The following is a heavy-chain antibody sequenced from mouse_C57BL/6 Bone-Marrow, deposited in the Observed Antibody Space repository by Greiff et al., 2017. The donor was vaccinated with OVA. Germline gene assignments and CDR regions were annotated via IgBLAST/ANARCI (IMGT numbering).Heavy chain of an antibody. J-gene: IGHJ4*01. V-gene: IGHV1-72*01. CDR3: ARYPGTTVVATDAMDY. Sequence: QVQLKQPGAELVKPGASVKLSCKASGYTFTSYWMHWVKQRPGRGLEWIGRIDPNSGGTKYNEKFKSKATLTVDNPSSTAYMQLSSLTSEDSAVYYCARYPGTTVVATDAMDYWGQGTSVTVSS. D-gene: IGHD1-1*01. CDR1: GYTFTSYW. CDR2: IDPNSGGT.